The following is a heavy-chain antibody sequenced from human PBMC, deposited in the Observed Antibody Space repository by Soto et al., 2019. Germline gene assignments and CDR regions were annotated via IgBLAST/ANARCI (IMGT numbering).Heavy chain of an antibody. CDR1: GYSISAYY. Sequence: QVQLVQSGTEVKKPGASVKVSCQASGYSISAYYIHWVRQAPGQGLEWMGWIDPKNGGTVSAQKCQGRLTMTRDTSISTVYMELSGLTSDDTALYYCGRDDYGIFPYWGKGSLVTVSS. V-gene: IGHV1-2*02. CDR3: GRDDYGIFPY. D-gene: IGHD3-10*01. CDR2: IDPKNGGT. J-gene: IGHJ4*02.